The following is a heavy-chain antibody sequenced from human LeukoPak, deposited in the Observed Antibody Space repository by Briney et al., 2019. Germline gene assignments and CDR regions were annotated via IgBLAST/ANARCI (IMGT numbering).Heavy chain of an antibody. CDR2: TYYRSKWYN. CDR3: ARLRESFTMMENFDY. J-gene: IGHJ4*02. V-gene: IGHV6-1*01. CDR1: GDSVSSNSVA. Sequence: SQTLSLTCAISGDSVSSNSVAWNWIRQSPSRGLEWLVRTYYRSKWYNDYAVSVKSRITINPDASKNQFSLHLNSVSPEDTAVYYCARLRESFTMMENFDYWGQGTLVTVSS. D-gene: IGHD3-22*01.